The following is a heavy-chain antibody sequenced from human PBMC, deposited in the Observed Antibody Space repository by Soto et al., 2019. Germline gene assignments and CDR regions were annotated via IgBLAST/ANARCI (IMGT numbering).Heavy chain of an antibody. J-gene: IGHJ4*02. D-gene: IGHD2-2*01. CDR3: ARDLYGVDVTPADTNY. CDR2: IYDGGST. Sequence: VHLVESGGGLVQPGGSRRLSFAASGLTFIGNSMAWSRRAPGKGLEGVSVIYDGGSTFYANSVKGRFTISSDNSKNTLYLEMNYLRAEDTAVYYCARDLYGVDVTPADTNYWGQGILVTVSS. V-gene: IGHV3-66*01. CDR1: GLTFIGNS.